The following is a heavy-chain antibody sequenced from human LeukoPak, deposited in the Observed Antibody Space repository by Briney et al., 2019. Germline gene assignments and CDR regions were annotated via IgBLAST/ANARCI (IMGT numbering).Heavy chain of an antibody. V-gene: IGHV3-23*01. J-gene: IGHJ4*02. CDR2: LSGSAGGT. CDR3: AKRGVVVRVFLVGFHKEAYYFDS. D-gene: IGHD3-16*02. Sequence: TGGSLRLSCGVSGITLSNYGMSWVRQAPGKGLEWVAGLSGSAGGTNYADSVKGRFTISRDNSKNTLFLQMVRLRAEDTAVYFCAKRGVVVRVFLVGFHKEAYYFDSWGQGAQVTVSS. CDR1: GITLSNYG.